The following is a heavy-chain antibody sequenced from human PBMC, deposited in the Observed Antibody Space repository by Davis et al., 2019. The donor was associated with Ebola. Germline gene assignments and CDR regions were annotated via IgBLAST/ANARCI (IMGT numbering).Heavy chain of an antibody. CDR3: ARDRYSDGSGYFFEQSH. CDR2: IIPVFGIP. CDR1: GGTFSSYT. D-gene: IGHD3-22*01. V-gene: IGHV1-69*13. Sequence: SVKVSCKASGGTFSSYTITWVRQTPGQGLDWMGGIIPVFGIPKYAQKFQGRVTITADESTSTAYMELSSLRSEDTAVYYCARDRYSDGSGYFFEQSHWGQGTLVTVSS. J-gene: IGHJ4*02.